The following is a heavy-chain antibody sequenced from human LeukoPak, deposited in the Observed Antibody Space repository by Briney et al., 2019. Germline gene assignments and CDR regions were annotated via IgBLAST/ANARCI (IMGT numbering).Heavy chain of an antibody. J-gene: IGHJ4*02. V-gene: IGHV3-74*01. CDR2: INTDGTVT. Sequence: PGGSLRLSCAASGFTFSKYWMLWGRQAPGKGLESVSRINTDGTVTTYADSVKGRFTVSRDSADNTMFLQMNSVRDEDTAVYYCATKQWLAPPPDSWGQGTPVTVSS. CDR3: ATKQWLAPPPDS. CDR1: GFTFSKYW. D-gene: IGHD6-19*01.